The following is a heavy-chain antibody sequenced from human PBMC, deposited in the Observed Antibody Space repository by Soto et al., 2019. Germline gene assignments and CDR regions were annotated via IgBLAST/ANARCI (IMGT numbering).Heavy chain of an antibody. V-gene: IGHV4-59*12. J-gene: IGHJ4*02. D-gene: IGHD6-19*01. CDR1: GGSISSYY. CDR2: IDYSGST. Sequence: QVQLQESGPGPVKPSETLSLTCTVSGGSISSYYWRLIRQPPGKGQAWLGYIDYSGSTNYNPSLKSRVTISVDTSKNQFALKLSSVTAADTAVYYCARGFASGWSRGGFDYWGQGTLVTVSS. CDR3: ARGFASGWSRGGFDY.